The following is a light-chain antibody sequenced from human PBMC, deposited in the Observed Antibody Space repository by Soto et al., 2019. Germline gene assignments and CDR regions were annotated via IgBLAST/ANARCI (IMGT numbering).Light chain of an antibody. V-gene: IGLV2-8*01. CDR2: EVI. CDR3: ASYAGSTSI. J-gene: IGLJ2*01. Sequence: ALTQPPSAYGSPGQSVTISCTGTSSDVGGYNYVSWYQQHPGKAPKLMIYEVIKRPSGVPDRFSGSKSGNTASLTVSGLQAEDEADYYCASYAGSTSIFGGGTQLTVL. CDR1: SSDVGGYNY.